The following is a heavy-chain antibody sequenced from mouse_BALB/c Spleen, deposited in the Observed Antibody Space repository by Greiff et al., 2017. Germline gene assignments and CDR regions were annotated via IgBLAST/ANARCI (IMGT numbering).Heavy chain of an antibody. V-gene: IGHV5-9-4*01. CDR1: GFTFSSYA. CDR3: ARDVGNRYEGEGYAMDY. J-gene: IGHJ4*01. D-gene: IGHD2-14*01. CDR2: ISSGGSYT. Sequence: EVQGVESGGGLVKPGGSLKLSCAASGFTFSSYAMSWVRQSPEKRLEWVAEISSGGSYTYYPDTVTGRFTISRDNAKNTLYLEMSSLRSEDTAMYYCARDVGNRYEGEGYAMDYWGQGTSVTVSS.